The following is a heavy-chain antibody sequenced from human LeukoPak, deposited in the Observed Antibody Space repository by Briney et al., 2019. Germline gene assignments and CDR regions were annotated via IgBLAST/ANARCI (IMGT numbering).Heavy chain of an antibody. CDR2: INPSGGST. CDR1: GYTFISYY. D-gene: IGHD1-7*01. CDR3: ARDEGPPRYNWNYGGPDY. Sequence: ASVKVSCKASGYTFISYYMHWVRQAPGQGLEWMGIINPSGGSTSYAQKFQGRVTMTRDTSTNTVYMDLRNLRSEDMAVYYCARDEGPPRYNWNYGGPDYWGQGTLVTVSS. J-gene: IGHJ4*02. V-gene: IGHV1-46*01.